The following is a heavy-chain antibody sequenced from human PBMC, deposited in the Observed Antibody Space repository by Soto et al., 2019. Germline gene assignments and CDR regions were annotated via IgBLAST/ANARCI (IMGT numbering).Heavy chain of an antibody. CDR1: GFTFSSYS. CDR2: ISSSSSYI. D-gene: IGHD3-22*01. V-gene: IGHV3-21*01. Sequence: GGSLRLSCAASGFTFSSYSMNWVRQAPGKGLEWVSSISSSSSYIYYADSVKGRFTISRDNAKNSLYLQMNSLRAEDTAVYYCARDYYDSSGYYYDPSFDYWGQGTLVTVSS. J-gene: IGHJ4*02. CDR3: ARDYYDSSGYYYDPSFDY.